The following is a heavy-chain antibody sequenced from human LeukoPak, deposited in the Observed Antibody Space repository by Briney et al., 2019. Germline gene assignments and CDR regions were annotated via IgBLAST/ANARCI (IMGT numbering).Heavy chain of an antibody. D-gene: IGHD2-21*02. CDR1: GFTFSDYY. Sequence: GGSLRLSCAASGFTFSDYYMSWIRQAPGKGLEWVSYISSSGSTIYYADSVKGRFTISRDNAKNSLYLQMNSLRAEDTAVYFCARDGYCGGDCYPDSWGQGTLVTVSS. CDR3: ARDGYCGGDCYPDS. CDR2: ISSSGSTI. J-gene: IGHJ4*02. V-gene: IGHV3-11*04.